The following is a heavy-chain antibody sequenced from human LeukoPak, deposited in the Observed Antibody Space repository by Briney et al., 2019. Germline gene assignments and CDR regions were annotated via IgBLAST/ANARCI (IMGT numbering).Heavy chain of an antibody. CDR3: TTDPPKYCSSTSCPTGY. D-gene: IGHD2-2*01. Sequence: PGGSLRLSCAASGFTFSNAWMSWVRQAPGKGLEWVGRIKSKTDCGTTDYAAPVKGRFTISRDDSKNTLYLQMSGLKTEDTAVYYCTTDPPKYCSSTSCPTGYWGQGTLVTVSS. CDR2: IKSKTDCGTT. J-gene: IGHJ4*02. CDR1: GFTFSNAW. V-gene: IGHV3-15*01.